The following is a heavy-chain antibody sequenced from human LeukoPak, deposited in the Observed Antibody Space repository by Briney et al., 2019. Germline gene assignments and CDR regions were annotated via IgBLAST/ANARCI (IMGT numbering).Heavy chain of an antibody. Sequence: GRSLRLSCAVSGFPLSSYAMSWVRQAPGKGLEWVSATSSSDAGTYYADSVKGRFTISRDNSKNTLYLQMNSLRAEDTAVYYCAKGLAAAGNWFDPWGQGTLVTVSS. D-gene: IGHD6-13*01. CDR2: TSSSDAGT. CDR1: GFPLSSYA. J-gene: IGHJ5*02. CDR3: AKGLAAAGNWFDP. V-gene: IGHV3-23*01.